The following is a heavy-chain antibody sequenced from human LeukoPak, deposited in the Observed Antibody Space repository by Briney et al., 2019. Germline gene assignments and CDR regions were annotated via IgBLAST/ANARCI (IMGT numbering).Heavy chain of an antibody. D-gene: IGHD1-26*01. CDR2: ISYDGSNK. Sequence: PGGSLRLSCAASGFTFSSYGMHWFGQAPGRGLEGGAVISYDGSNKYYADSVKGRFTISRDNSKNTLYLQMNSLRAEDTAVYYCAKDLEPQLVGAADYWGQGTLVTVSS. CDR3: AKDLEPQLVGAADY. J-gene: IGHJ4*02. CDR1: GFTFSSYG. V-gene: IGHV3-30*18.